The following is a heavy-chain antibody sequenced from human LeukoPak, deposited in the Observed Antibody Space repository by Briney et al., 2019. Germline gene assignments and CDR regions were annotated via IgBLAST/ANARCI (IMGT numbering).Heavy chain of an antibody. Sequence: GASVKVSCKASGYILTDYYMHWVRQAPGQGLEWMGWINTDTGNPTYAQGFTGRFVFSLDTSVSTTYLQISSLEAEDTAVYYCARSYYDILSGYNWFDPWGQGTLVTVSS. CDR2: INTDTGNP. J-gene: IGHJ5*02. V-gene: IGHV7-4-1*02. CDR3: ARSYYDILSGYNWFDP. CDR1: GYILTDYY. D-gene: IGHD3-9*01.